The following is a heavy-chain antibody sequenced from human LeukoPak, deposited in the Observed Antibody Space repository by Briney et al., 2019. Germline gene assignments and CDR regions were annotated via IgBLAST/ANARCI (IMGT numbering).Heavy chain of an antibody. CDR1: GAFISGNY. CDR3: AREKYGGSNDY. V-gene: IGHV4-59*01. Sequence: SETLSLTCAVSGAFISGNYWSWIRQSPGKGLEWIGYIYYSGSTKYNPSLKSRVTISVDTSKNQFSLRLSSVTAADTAMYYCAREKYGGSNDYWGQGTLVTVSS. CDR2: IYYSGST. J-gene: IGHJ4*02. D-gene: IGHD1-26*01.